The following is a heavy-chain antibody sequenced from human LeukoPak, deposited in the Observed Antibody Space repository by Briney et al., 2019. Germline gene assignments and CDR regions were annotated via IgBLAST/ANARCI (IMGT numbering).Heavy chain of an antibody. J-gene: IGHJ4*02. CDR1: GFTFSSYS. V-gene: IGHV3-21*01. Sequence: GGSLRLSCAASGFTFSSYSMNWVRQAPGKGLEWVSSISSSSSYIYYADSVKGRFTISRDNAKNSLYLQMNSLRAEDTAVYYCARDRYVGATAAGDSDSWGQGTLVTVSS. CDR3: ARDRYVGATAAGDSDS. D-gene: IGHD1-26*01. CDR2: ISSSSSYI.